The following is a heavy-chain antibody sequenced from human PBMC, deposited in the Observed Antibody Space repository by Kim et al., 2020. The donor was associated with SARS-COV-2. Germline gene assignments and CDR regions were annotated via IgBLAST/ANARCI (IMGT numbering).Heavy chain of an antibody. J-gene: IGHJ4*02. CDR3: ARDSTPPKNFDY. CDR1: GYSISSGYY. Sequence: SETLSLTCTVSGYSISSGYYWGWIRQPPGKGLEWIGSIYHSGSTYYNPSLKSRVTISVDTSKNQFSLKLSSVTAADTAVYYCARDSTPPKNFDYWGQGTLVTVSS. V-gene: IGHV4-38-2*02. CDR2: IYHSGST.